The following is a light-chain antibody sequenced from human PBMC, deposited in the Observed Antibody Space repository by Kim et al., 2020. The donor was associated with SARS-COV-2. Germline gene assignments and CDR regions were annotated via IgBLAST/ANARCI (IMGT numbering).Light chain of an antibody. CDR1: QNSDTW. Sequence: SASVGDRVTITCRASQNSDTWLAWYQQKPGKAPKVLFYRASSLQSGVPSRFSGSGSGTEFALTITSLQPDDFATYYCQQYKSLMYTFGQGTKLEI. V-gene: IGKV1-5*03. CDR3: QQYKSLMYT. J-gene: IGKJ2*01. CDR2: RAS.